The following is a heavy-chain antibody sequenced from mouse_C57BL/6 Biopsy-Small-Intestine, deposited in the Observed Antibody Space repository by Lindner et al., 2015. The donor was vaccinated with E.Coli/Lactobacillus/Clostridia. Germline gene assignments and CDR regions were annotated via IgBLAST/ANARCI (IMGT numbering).Heavy chain of an antibody. J-gene: IGHJ1*03. Sequence: VQLQESGAELVRPGTSVKMSCKASGYTFTHYWISWAKQRPGHGLEWIGDIYPGGGYTNFNEKFKGKATLTADKSSSTAYMQFSSLTSEDSAIYYCARGGDYSDVWGTGTTATVSS. V-gene: IGHV1-63*01. D-gene: IGHD3-3*01. CDR2: IYPGGGYT. CDR3: ARGGDYSDV. CDR1: GYTFTHYW.